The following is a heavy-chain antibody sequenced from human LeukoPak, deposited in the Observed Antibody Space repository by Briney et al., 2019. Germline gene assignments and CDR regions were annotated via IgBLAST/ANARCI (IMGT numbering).Heavy chain of an antibody. CDR3: AADLPSGFWEPGDY. V-gene: IGHV1-58*01. CDR1: GFTFTSSA. CDR2: IVVGSGNT. Sequence: SVKVSCKASGFTFTSSAVQWERQARGQRLEWIGWIVVGSGNTNYAQKFQERVTITRDMSTSTAYMELSSLRSEDTAVYYCAADLPSGFWEPGDYWGQGTLVTVSS. D-gene: IGHD3-10*01. J-gene: IGHJ4*02.